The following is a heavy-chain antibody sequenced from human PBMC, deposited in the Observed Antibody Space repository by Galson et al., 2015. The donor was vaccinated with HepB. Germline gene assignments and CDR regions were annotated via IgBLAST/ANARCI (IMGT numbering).Heavy chain of an antibody. Sequence: SLRLSCAASGFTFSGYPMSWVRQAPGKGLEWASTIGGGGGNTHYADSVNGRFTISRDNSKNTLYLQMDSLRAEDTAIYYCAIDPAFDTIFGIWGQGTMVTVSS. CDR2: IGGGGGNT. CDR1: GFTFSGYP. D-gene: IGHD2-2*01. J-gene: IGHJ3*02. V-gene: IGHV3-23*01. CDR3: AIDPAFDTIFGI.